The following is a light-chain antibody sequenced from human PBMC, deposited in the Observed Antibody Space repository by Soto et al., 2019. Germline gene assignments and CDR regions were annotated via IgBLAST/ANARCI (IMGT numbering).Light chain of an antibody. J-gene: IGKJ1*01. Sequence: EIVLTQSPGTLSLSPGERATLSCRARQRVSSSYLAWYHQKPGQAPRLLIYGASSRATGITDRFSGSGCGTDFTLTISRLEPEDFALYYCQQYGSSFGQGTKVEIK. CDR3: QQYGSS. CDR2: GAS. V-gene: IGKV3-20*01. CDR1: QRVSSSY.